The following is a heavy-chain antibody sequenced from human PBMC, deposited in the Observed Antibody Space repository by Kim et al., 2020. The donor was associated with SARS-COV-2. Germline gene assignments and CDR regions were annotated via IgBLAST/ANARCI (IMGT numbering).Heavy chain of an antibody. CDR3: SRQEYYSSSVHYYYYGMDV. V-gene: IGHV5-51*01. CDR1: GYSVTSYW. J-gene: IGHJ6*02. D-gene: IGHD6-6*01. Sequence: GESLKISCKGSGYSVTSYWIGWVRQMPGKGLEWMGSIYPDDSDTRYSPSFQGQVTISADKFISTAYLQWSSLKASDTAMYYCSRQEYYSSSVHYYYYGMDVWGQGTTVTVSS. CDR2: IYPDDSDT.